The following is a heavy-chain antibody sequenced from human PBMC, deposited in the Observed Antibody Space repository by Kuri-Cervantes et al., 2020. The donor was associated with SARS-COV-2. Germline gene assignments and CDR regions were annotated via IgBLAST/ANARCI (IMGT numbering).Heavy chain of an antibody. CDR3: ARDSMTTRDFDY. CDR2: LTNDGSDA. J-gene: IGHJ4*02. CDR1: GFTFSSYW. D-gene: IGHD4-11*01. V-gene: IGHV3-74*01. Sequence: GGSLRLSCVASGFTFSSYWMHWVRQAPGKGLVWVSRLTNDGSDAIFADSVKGRFTISRDNAKNMLHLYMNSLRADDTAVYYCARDSMTTRDFDYWGQGTLVTVSS.